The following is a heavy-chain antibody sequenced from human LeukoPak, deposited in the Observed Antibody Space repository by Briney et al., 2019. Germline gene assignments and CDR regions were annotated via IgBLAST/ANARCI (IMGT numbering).Heavy chain of an antibody. V-gene: IGHV1-2*02. CDR3: ARGRASSAHFDY. CDR1: GYTFTGYY. Sequence: RASVKVSCKASGYTFTGYYMHWVRQAPGQGLEWMGWINPNSGGTNYAQKFQGRVTMTRDTSISTAYMELSRLRSDDTAVYHCARGRASSAHFDYWGQGTLVTVSS. CDR2: INPNSGGT. J-gene: IGHJ4*02.